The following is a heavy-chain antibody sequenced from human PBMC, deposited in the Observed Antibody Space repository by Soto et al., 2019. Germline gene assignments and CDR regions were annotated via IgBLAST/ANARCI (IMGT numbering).Heavy chain of an antibody. CDR3: GRGRSGQIVIFY. D-gene: IGHD1-26*01. CDR1: GYTFSGHY. CDR2: IGPESGAT. V-gene: IGHV1-2*02. J-gene: IGHJ4*02. Sequence: GASVKVSCKPSGYTFSGHYIHWVRQAPQQGPEWMGEIGPESGATRYAEKFRGRVTMTMDTSITTVYMELSNLSPDDTAVYYCGRGRSGQIVIFYWGQGTPVTVSS.